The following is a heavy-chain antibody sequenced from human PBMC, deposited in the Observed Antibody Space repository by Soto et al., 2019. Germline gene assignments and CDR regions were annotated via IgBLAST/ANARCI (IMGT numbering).Heavy chain of an antibody. CDR1: GGSISIYY. V-gene: IGHV4-59*01. J-gene: IGHJ5*02. Sequence: KPSETLSLTCTVSGGSISIYYWTWIRQPPGKGLEWIGYIYYSGSTNYNPSLKSRVTISVDTSKNQFSLKLTSVTAADTAVYYCARGVATIGPWGQGTLVTVSS. D-gene: IGHD5-12*01. CDR3: ARGVATIGP. CDR2: IYYSGST.